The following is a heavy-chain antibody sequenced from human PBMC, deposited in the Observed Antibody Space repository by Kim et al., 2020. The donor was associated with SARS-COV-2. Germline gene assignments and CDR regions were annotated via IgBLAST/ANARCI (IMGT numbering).Heavy chain of an antibody. V-gene: IGHV1-2*06. Sequence: ASVKVSCKASGYTFTDFYIHWVRQAPGQGLEWMGRMNPNTGGINYAKKFQGRVTMTRDTSISTAYMELSSLTSDDTAVYYCASITPTDYYDRNAYYGWFDPWGQGTLVTVSS. J-gene: IGHJ5*02. D-gene: IGHD3-22*01. CDR2: MNPNTGGI. CDR3: ASITPTDYYDRNAYYGWFDP. CDR1: GYTFTDFY.